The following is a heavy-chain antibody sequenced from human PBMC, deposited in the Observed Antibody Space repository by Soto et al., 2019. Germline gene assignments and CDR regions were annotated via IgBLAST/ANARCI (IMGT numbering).Heavy chain of an antibody. V-gene: IGHV3-30*18. J-gene: IGHJ4*02. Sequence: QVQLVESGGGVVQPGRSLRLSCAASGFTFSSYGMHWVRQAPGKGLGWVAVISYDGSNKYYADSVKGRFTISRDNSKNTLYLQMNSLRAEDTAVYYCAKVMEVGATTHYYFDYWGQGTLVTVSS. CDR2: ISYDGSNK. D-gene: IGHD1-26*01. CDR3: AKVMEVGATTHYYFDY. CDR1: GFTFSSYG.